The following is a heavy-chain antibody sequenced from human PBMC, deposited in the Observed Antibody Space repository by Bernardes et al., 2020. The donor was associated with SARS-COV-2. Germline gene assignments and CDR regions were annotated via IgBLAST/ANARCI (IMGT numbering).Heavy chain of an antibody. Sequence: SETLSLTCSVSGDSITSNYWGWIRQPPGKGLEWIGDIYFTGRTNYNPSLKSRVTISVATSKKVFSLNLRSVVAADTAVYYCARGYAYYYDTTGNYPCVSFDVWDQGTTVTVAA. CDR3: ARGYAYYYDTTGNYPCVSFDV. J-gene: IGHJ3*01. V-gene: IGHV4-59*01. D-gene: IGHD3-22*01. CDR1: GDSITSNY. CDR2: IYFTGRT.